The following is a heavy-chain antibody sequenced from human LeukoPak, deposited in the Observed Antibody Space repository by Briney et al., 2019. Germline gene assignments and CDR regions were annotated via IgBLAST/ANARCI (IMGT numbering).Heavy chain of an antibody. CDR1: GFTFSSYG. CDR2: IWYDGSHK. D-gene: IGHD3-10*01. Sequence: PGGSLRLSCAASGFTFSSYGMHWVRQAPGKGLEWVALIWYDGSHKYYADSVEGRFTISRDNSKNTLYLQMNSLRAEDTAVYYCARDLNYYGSGSPDYWGQGTLVTVSS. V-gene: IGHV3-30*02. J-gene: IGHJ4*02. CDR3: ARDLNYYGSGSPDY.